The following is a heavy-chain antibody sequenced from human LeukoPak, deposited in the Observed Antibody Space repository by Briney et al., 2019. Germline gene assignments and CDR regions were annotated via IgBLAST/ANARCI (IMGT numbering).Heavy chain of an antibody. J-gene: IGHJ4*02. CDR2: LVPMFGLE. V-gene: IGHV1-69*05. CDR1: GGTFRNYA. D-gene: IGHD5-12*01. Sequence: SVKVSCKASGGTFRNYAINWVRQAPGQGLEWMGGLVPMFGLENYAQKFQDRLTITTDESWGTAHMELSSLRSEDTAVYFCAREYLPPGSSYSGYDYESSHFDYWGRGTLVTVSS. CDR3: AREYLPPGSSYSGYDYESSHFDY.